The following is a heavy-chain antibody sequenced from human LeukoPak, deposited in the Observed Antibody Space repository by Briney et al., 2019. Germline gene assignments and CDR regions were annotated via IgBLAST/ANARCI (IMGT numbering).Heavy chain of an antibody. Sequence: RAGGPRRLSCAGSGFIFKNFVMTWVRQAPGKGLGWVSSLSATGDITYYADSVKGRFTVSRDNSNGTVFLQMNSLRAEDTAVYYCAKDSHPLSSSSWFFESWGQGTLVTVSS. CDR1: GFIFKNFV. D-gene: IGHD6-13*01. V-gene: IGHV3-23*01. J-gene: IGHJ4*02. CDR3: AKDSHPLSSSSWFFES. CDR2: LSATGDIT.